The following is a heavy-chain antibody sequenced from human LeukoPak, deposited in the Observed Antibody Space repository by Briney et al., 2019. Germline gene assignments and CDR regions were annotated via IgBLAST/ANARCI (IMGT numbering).Heavy chain of an antibody. Sequence: PGGSQRLPCASSGLTFSSYDVSGVRQAPGKGLEWVSAISCSCGSTYYADCVKGRFTISRDNSKNTLYLQMNRPRAEDTAVYYCAKGDEFGTTGNWGQGTLVTVSS. CDR2: ISCSCGST. D-gene: IGHD1-1*01. CDR1: GLTFSSYD. V-gene: IGHV3-23*01. J-gene: IGHJ4*02. CDR3: AKGDEFGTTGN.